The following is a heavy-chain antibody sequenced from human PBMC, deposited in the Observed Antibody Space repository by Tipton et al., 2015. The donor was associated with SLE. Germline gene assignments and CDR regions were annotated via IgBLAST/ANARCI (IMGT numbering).Heavy chain of an antibody. V-gene: IGHV4-59*12. CDR2: IYYSGST. CDR3: ARDEYRYDTTGYHLLGHFDF. CDR1: GGSIRSYY. J-gene: IGHJ4*02. D-gene: IGHD3-22*01. Sequence: TLSLTCSVSGGSIRSYYWSWIRQPPGKGLEWIGSIYYSGSTYYNPSLKSRVTISVDTSKNQFSLNLSSVTAADTAVYYCARDEYRYDTTGYHLLGHFDFWGQGTLVTVSS.